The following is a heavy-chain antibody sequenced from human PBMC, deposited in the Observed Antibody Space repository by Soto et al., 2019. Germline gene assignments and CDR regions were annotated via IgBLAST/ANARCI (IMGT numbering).Heavy chain of an antibody. D-gene: IGHD3-10*01. CDR3: ARVRYYGSGSSINWFDP. Sequence: QVQLVESGGGLVKPGGSLRLSCAASGFTFSDYYMSWIRQAPGKGLESVSYISSSGSTIYYADSVKGRFTISRDNAKNXXYLQMNSLRAEDTAVYYCARVRYYGSGSSINWFDPWGQGTLVTVSS. J-gene: IGHJ5*02. V-gene: IGHV3-11*01. CDR2: ISSSGSTI. CDR1: GFTFSDYY.